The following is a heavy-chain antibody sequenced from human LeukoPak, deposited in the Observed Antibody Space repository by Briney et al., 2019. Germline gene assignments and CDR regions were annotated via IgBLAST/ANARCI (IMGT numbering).Heavy chain of an antibody. D-gene: IGHD3-16*01. V-gene: IGHV3-7*01. CDR1: GFTFSTYW. Sequence: GGSLRPSCSASGFTFSTYWMSWVRQAPGKGLEWVANMRRDGNEIYYLDSVRGRFTISRDNAKNSLYLQMNSLRAEDTAVYYCARDENDDYLGGLDYWGQGALVTVSS. CDR3: ARDENDDYLGGLDY. CDR2: MRRDGNEI. J-gene: IGHJ4*02.